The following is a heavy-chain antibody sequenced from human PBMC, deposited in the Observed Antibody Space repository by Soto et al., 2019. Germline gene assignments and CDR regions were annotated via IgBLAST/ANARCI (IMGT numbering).Heavy chain of an antibody. Sequence: QVQLVESGGGVVQPGRSLRLSCAVSGFTFSDYGMHWVRQAPGKGLEWVALISYDGSNEYHIDSVKGRFTISRDNSKNALCLQMNSLRDEDTAVYFCAKDRDSSSLGFDYWGQGTLVTVSS. CDR1: GFTFSDYG. J-gene: IGHJ4*02. V-gene: IGHV3-30*18. CDR2: ISYDGSNE. CDR3: AKDRDSSSLGFDY. D-gene: IGHD6-6*01.